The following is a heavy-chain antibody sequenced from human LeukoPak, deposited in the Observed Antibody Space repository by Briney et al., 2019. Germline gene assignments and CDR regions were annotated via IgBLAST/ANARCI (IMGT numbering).Heavy chain of an antibody. Sequence: GKPLRLSCAASGFTFNNYGMHWVRQAPGKGLEWVAVISYDGRNKHYPDSVKGRFTISRDISTDTLWLQMDSLRTEDTAVYYCAKGRLRGTAAAIDYWGQGTLVTVSS. J-gene: IGHJ4*02. CDR3: AKGRLRGTAAAIDY. CDR2: ISYDGRNK. D-gene: IGHD2-2*01. CDR1: GFTFNNYG. V-gene: IGHV3-30*18.